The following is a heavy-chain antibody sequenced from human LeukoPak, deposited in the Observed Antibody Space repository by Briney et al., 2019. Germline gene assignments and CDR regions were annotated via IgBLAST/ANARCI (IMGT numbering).Heavy chain of an antibody. CDR1: GGSISSSSYY. D-gene: IGHD3-3*01. CDR3: ARHDLHVPTTYYDFWSGSPTNWFDP. Sequence: PSETLSLTCTVSGGSISSSSYYWGWIRQPPGKGLEWIGSIYYSGSTYYNPSLKSRVTISVDTSKNQFSLKLSSVTAADTAVYYCARHDLHVPTTYYDFWSGSPTNWFDPWGQGTLVTVSS. J-gene: IGHJ5*02. V-gene: IGHV4-39*01. CDR2: IYYSGST.